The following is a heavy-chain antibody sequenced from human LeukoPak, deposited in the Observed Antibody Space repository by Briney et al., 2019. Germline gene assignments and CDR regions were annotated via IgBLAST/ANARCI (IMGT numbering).Heavy chain of an antibody. V-gene: IGHV4-61*08. CDR3: ARIVGDYHDGSGYYYDWYFDL. D-gene: IGHD3-22*01. Sequence: SETLSLTCTVSGGSVSSGGYYWGWIRQPPGKGLEWIGDIYYSGITNYNPSLKSRVTMSVDTSKNQFSLKLRSVTAADTAVYHCARIVGDYHDGSGYYYDWYFDLWGRGTLVTVSS. J-gene: IGHJ2*01. CDR1: GGSVSSGGYY. CDR2: IYYSGIT.